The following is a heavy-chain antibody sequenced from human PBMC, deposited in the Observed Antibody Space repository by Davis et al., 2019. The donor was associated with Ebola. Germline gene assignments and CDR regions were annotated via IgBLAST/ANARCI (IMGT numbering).Heavy chain of an antibody. V-gene: IGHV1-2*02. J-gene: IGHJ4*02. CDR1: GYTFIGYW. CDR3: AREGLATAVGGY. D-gene: IGHD6-13*01. CDR2: IHPKNGDT. Sequence: ASVKVSCKASGYTFIGYWIHWVRQAPGQRLELMGGIHPKNGDTKYVQKFQGRVTMTRDTSINTAYMELSSLRSDDTAVYYCAREGLATAVGGYWGQGILVTVSS.